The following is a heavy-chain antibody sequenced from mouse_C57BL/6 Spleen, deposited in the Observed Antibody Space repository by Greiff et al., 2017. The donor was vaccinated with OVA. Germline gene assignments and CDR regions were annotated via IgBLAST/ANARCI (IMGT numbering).Heavy chain of an antibody. CDR3: ARPSITTVVATGFDY. V-gene: IGHV5-6*01. D-gene: IGHD1-1*01. CDR2: ISSGGSYT. J-gene: IGHJ2*01. Sequence: EVQGVESGGDLVKPGGSLKLSCAASGFTFSSYGMSWVRQTPDKRLEWVATISSGGSYTYYPDSVKGRFTISRDNAKNTLYLQMSSLKSEDTSMYSCARPSITTVVATGFDYWGQGTTLTVSS. CDR1: GFTFSSYG.